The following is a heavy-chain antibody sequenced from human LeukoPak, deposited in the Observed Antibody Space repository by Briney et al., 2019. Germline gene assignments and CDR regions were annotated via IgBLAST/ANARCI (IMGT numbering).Heavy chain of an antibody. D-gene: IGHD4-23*01. CDR3: AHYGGNLLDY. Sequence: ASVKVSCKASGYIFTGYYMHWVRQAPGQGLEWMGWINPNSGDTNYAQKFQGRVTMTRDTSISTAYMELSRLRSDDTAVYYCAHYGGNLLDYWGQGTLVTVSS. CDR1: GYIFTGYY. J-gene: IGHJ4*02. V-gene: IGHV1-2*02. CDR2: INPNSGDT.